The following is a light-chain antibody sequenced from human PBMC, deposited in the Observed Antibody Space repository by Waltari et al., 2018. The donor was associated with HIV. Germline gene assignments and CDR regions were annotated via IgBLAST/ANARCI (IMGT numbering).Light chain of an antibody. CDR1: QSISSY. V-gene: IGKV1-39*01. CDR3: QQSYSTPWT. Sequence: DIQMTQSPSSLSASVGDRVTIHCRASQSISSYLNWYQQKPGKAPKLLIYAASSLQSGVPSRFSGSGSGTDFTLTISSLQPEDFATYYCQQSYSTPWTFGQGTKVEIK. CDR2: AAS. J-gene: IGKJ1*01.